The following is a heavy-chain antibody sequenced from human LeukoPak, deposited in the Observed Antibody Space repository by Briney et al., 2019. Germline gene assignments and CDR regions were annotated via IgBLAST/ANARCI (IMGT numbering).Heavy chain of an antibody. D-gene: IGHD3-9*01. J-gene: IGHJ4*02. V-gene: IGHV3-9*01. CDR3: AKVGLSSYDILTPDFDY. CDR1: GFTFDDYA. Sequence: PGGSLRLSCAASGFTFDDYAMHWVRQAPGKGLEWVSGISWNSGSIGYADSVKGRFTISRDNAKNSLYLQMNSLRAEDTALYYCAKVGLSSYDILTPDFDYWGQGTLVTVSS. CDR2: ISWNSGSI.